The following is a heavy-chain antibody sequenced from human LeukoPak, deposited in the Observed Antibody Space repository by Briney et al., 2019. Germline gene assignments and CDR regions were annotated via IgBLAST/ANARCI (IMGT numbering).Heavy chain of an antibody. CDR3: VSPRGFSYGYFDY. J-gene: IGHJ4*02. V-gene: IGHV4-39*01. Sequence: SETLSLTCTVSGGSISSSSAYWGGIRQPPGKGLEWIGSIYYSKNTYYNPSLKSRVTISADTSKNQFSLTLGSVSATDTAVYYCVSPRGFSYGYFDYWGQGTLVTVSS. D-gene: IGHD5-18*01. CDR2: IYYSKNT. CDR1: GGSISSSSAY.